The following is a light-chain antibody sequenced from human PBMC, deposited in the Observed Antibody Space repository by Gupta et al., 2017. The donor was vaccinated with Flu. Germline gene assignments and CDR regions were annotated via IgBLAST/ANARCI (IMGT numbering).Light chain of an antibody. CDR2: AAS. J-gene: IGKJ1*01. Sequence: DIQLTQSPSFLSASVGDRVTITCRASQGISSYLAWYQQKPGKAPKLLIYAASTVQSGVPSRFSGSGSGTEFTLTISSLQPEDFATYYCQQLNSYLRTFGQGTKVEIK. CDR3: QQLNSYLRT. V-gene: IGKV1-9*01. CDR1: QGISSY.